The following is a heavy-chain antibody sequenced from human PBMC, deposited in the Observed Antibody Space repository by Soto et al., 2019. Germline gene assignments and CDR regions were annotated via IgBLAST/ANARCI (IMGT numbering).Heavy chain of an antibody. J-gene: IGHJ4*02. D-gene: IGHD6-19*01. V-gene: IGHV3-23*01. Sequence: PGGSLRLSCAASGFTFYNFALGWVRQAPGKGLEWVSAITDSGGSTYYADSVKGRFTISRDNSKNTLYLQMNSLRAEDTAVYDCAKDATGTRGWYHFDYWGQGSLVTVSS. CDR3: AKDATGTRGWYHFDY. CDR1: GFTFYNFA. CDR2: ITDSGGST.